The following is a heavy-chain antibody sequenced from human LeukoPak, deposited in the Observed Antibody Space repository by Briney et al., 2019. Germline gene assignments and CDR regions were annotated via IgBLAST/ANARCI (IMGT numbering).Heavy chain of an antibody. J-gene: IGHJ4*02. D-gene: IGHD3-10*01. CDR1: GFTFSSYA. Sequence: PGGSLRLSCAASGFTFSSYAMHWVRQAPGKGLEWVAVISYDGSNKYYADSVKGRFTISRDNSKNTLYLQMNSLRAEDTAVYYCAKAGGTSGSYYNVLLYFDYWGQGTLVTVSS. V-gene: IGHV3-30-3*01. CDR3: AKAGGTSGSYYNVLLYFDY. CDR2: ISYDGSNK.